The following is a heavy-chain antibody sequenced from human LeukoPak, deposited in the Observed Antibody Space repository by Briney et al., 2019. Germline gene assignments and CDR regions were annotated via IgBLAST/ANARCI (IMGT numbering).Heavy chain of an antibody. V-gene: IGHV3-66*01. CDR2: IYSGGST. Sequence: GGSLRLSCAASGFTVSSNYMSWVRQAPGKGLEWVSVIYSGGSTYYADPVKGRFTISRDNSKNTLYLQMNSLRAEDTAVYYCARGPAEYGSGSPTPAGAFDIWGQGTMVTVSS. CDR1: GFTVSSNY. CDR3: ARGPAEYGSGSPTPAGAFDI. J-gene: IGHJ3*02. D-gene: IGHD3-10*01.